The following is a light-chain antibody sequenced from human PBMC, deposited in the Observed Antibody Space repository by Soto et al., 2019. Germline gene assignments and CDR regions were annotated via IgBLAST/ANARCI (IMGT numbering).Light chain of an antibody. CDR2: QDN. CDR3: QAWDSSNVV. J-gene: IGLJ3*02. CDR1: KLGDKY. V-gene: IGLV3-1*01. Sequence: SYELTQPPSVSVSPGQTASITCSGDKLGDKYACWYQQKPGQSPVLVIYQDNKRPSGIPERFSGSNSGNTATLTISGTQGMDEADYYCQAWDSSNVVFGGGTKLPS.